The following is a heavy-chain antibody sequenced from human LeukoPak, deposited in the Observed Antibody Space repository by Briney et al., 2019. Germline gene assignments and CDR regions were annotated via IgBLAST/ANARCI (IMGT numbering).Heavy chain of an antibody. J-gene: IGHJ5*02. V-gene: IGHV4-59*11. CDR2: IYYSGST. Sequence: SETLSLTCTVSGGSISSHYWSWIRQPPGEGLEWIGYIYYSGSTNYNPSLKSRVTISVDTSKNQFSLKLSSVTAADTAVYYCARADPNASGYFYRFNWFDPWGQGTLVTVSS. CDR3: ARADPNASGYFYRFNWFDP. D-gene: IGHD3-10*01. CDR1: GGSISSHY.